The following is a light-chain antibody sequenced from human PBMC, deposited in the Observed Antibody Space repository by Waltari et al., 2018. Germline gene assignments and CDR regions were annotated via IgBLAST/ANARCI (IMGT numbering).Light chain of an antibody. CDR3: QQRRNWPLT. V-gene: IGKV3-11*01. Sequence: RARQSVDLYVAWYQQRPGQAPRLLIYDTSNRATDIPARFSGSGSETDFSLTISSLEPEDFAVYYCQQRRNWPLTFGGGTKVEIK. CDR2: DTS. CDR1: QSVDLY. J-gene: IGKJ4*01.